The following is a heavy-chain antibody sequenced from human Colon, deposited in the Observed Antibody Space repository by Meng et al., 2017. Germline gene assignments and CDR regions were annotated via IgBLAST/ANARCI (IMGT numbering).Heavy chain of an antibody. D-gene: IGHD1-26*01. CDR2: ISSSSSYI. V-gene: IGHV3-21*01. Sequence: GGSLRLSCAASGFTFSSYSLNWVRQAPGKGLEWVSSISSSSSYIYYADSVKGRFTISRDNAKNSLYLQMNSLGAEDTAVYYCTRESRGASPGPFDIWGQGTMVTVSS. CDR1: GFTFSSYS. J-gene: IGHJ3*02. CDR3: TRESRGASPGPFDI.